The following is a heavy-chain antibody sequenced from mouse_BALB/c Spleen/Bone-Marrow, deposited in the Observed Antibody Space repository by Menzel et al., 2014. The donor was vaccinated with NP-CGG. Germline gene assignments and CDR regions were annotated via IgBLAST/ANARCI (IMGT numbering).Heavy chain of an antibody. D-gene: IGHD1-1*01. Sequence: QVQLKQSGPGQVAPSQSLSITCTVSGFSLSSYNVHWVRQPPGKGLEWLGVIWGGGNTDYNSGLKSRLNISKDNSKSQVSLKLNSLQTDDTAMYYCARFITTGTMDYWGQGTSVTVSS. CDR3: ARFITTGTMDY. CDR2: IWGGGNT. J-gene: IGHJ4*01. CDR1: GFSLSSYN. V-gene: IGHV2-6-4*01.